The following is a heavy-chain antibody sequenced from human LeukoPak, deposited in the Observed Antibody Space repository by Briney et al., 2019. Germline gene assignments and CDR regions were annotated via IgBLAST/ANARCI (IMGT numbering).Heavy chain of an antibody. CDR3: ARELGAAVAGGRGAFDI. J-gene: IGHJ3*02. V-gene: IGHV3-23*01. Sequence: PGGSLRLSCAASGFTFSSYAMSWVRQAPGKGLEWVSAISGSGGSTYYADSVKGRFTISRENAKNSLYLQMNSLRAGDTAVYYCARELGAAVAGGRGAFDIWGQGTLVTVSS. CDR2: ISGSGGST. D-gene: IGHD6-19*01. CDR1: GFTFSSYA.